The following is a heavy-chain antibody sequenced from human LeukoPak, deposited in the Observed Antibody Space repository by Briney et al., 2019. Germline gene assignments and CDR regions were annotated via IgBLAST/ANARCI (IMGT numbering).Heavy chain of an antibody. D-gene: IGHD1-26*01. J-gene: IGHJ4*02. Sequence: PGGSLRLSCAASGITFRNSAMSWVRQAPGKGLDWVASISGNGATTYSAASVKGRFIISRDNSQNLLNLQMNRLRPEDTAVYYCAKDSVRKTIVGPTTRGVNDYWGQGTLVTVSS. CDR2: ISGNGATT. V-gene: IGHV3-23*01. CDR1: GITFRNSA. CDR3: AKDSVRKTIVGPTTRGVNDY.